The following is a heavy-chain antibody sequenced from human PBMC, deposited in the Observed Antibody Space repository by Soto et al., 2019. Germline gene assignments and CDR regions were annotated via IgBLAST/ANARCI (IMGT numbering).Heavy chain of an antibody. Sequence: ASVKVSCKASGYTFTGYYIHWVRQAPGQGLEWMGWINPNSGGTNYAQKFQGRVTMTRDTSISTAYMELSRLRSDDTAVYYCAKSPNFYCSSPYCYKFYFDFWGQGALVTVSS. D-gene: IGHD2-2*02. CDR1: GYTFTGYY. J-gene: IGHJ4*02. V-gene: IGHV1-2*02. CDR3: AKSPNFYCSSPYCYKFYFDF. CDR2: INPNSGGT.